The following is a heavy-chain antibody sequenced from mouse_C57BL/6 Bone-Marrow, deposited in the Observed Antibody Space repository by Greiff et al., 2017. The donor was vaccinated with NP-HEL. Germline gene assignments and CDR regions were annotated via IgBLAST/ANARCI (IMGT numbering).Heavy chain of an antibody. D-gene: IGHD1-1*01. Sequence: QVQLKQSGAELARPGASVKMSCKASGYTFTSYTMHWVKQRPGQGLEWIGYINPSSGYTKYNQKFKDKATLTADKSSSTAYMQLSSLTSEDSAVYYCARGITTVVAVDYWGQGTTLTVSS. CDR1: GYTFTSYT. CDR3: ARGITTVVAVDY. CDR2: INPSSGYT. V-gene: IGHV1-4*01. J-gene: IGHJ2*01.